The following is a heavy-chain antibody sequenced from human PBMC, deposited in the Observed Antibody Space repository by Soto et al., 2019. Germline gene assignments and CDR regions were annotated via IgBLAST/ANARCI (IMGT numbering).Heavy chain of an antibody. J-gene: IGHJ6*03. Sequence: EVQLVESGGGLVQPGRSLRLSCAASGFTFDDYAMHWVRQVPGKGLEWVSGISWNSGNIGYADSVKGRFTISRDNAKNSLYLQINSLRVEDTALYYCAKDTYSSSPYYMDVWGKGTTVTVSS. CDR2: ISWNSGNI. CDR1: GFTFDDYA. D-gene: IGHD6-6*01. V-gene: IGHV3-9*01. CDR3: AKDTYSSSPYYMDV.